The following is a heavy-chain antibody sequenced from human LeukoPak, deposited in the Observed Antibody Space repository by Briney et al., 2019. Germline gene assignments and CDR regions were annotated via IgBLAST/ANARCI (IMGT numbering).Heavy chain of an antibody. D-gene: IGHD5-18*01. CDR3: AKDKYSYGYNFDY. V-gene: IGHV3-43*02. CDR2: ISGDGDST. CDR1: GFTFDDYA. J-gene: IGHJ4*02. Sequence: GGSLRLSCAASGFTFDDYAMHWVRQAPGKGLEWASLISGDGDSTYYADSVKGRFTISRDNSKNSLYLQMNSLRTEDTALFYCAKDKYSYGYNFDYWGQGTLVTVSS.